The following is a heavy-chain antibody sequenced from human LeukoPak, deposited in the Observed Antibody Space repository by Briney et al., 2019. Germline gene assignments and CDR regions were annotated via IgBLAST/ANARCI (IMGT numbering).Heavy chain of an antibody. V-gene: IGHV4-4*02. CDR1: GGSISSSNW. Sequence: SGTLSLTCAVSGGSISSSNWWSWVRQPPGKGLEWLGEIYHSGSTNYNPSLKSRVTISVDKSKNQFSLKLSSVTAADTAVYYCARGSQDSSGYYSNYWGQGTLVTVSS. D-gene: IGHD3-22*01. CDR3: ARGSQDSSGYYSNY. J-gene: IGHJ4*02. CDR2: IYHSGST.